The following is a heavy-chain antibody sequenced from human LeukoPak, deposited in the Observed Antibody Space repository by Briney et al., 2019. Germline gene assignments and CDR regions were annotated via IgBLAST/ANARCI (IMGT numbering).Heavy chain of an antibody. D-gene: IGHD5-18*01. Sequence: GESLKISCKGSGYSFTSYWIGWVRQMPGKGLEWMGIIYPGDSDTRYSPSFQGQVTISADKSISTAYLQWSSLKASDTAMYYCARAYSYGYYYYYYGMDVWDQGTTVTVSS. CDR2: IYPGDSDT. V-gene: IGHV5-51*01. CDR1: GYSFTSYW. J-gene: IGHJ6*02. CDR3: ARAYSYGYYYYYYGMDV.